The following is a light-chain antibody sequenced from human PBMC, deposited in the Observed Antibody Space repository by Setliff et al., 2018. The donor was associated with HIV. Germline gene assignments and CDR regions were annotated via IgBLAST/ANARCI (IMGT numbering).Light chain of an antibody. Sequence: QSALAQPASVSGSPGQSITISCTGSSSDIGAYNYVSWYQQHPGKVPKVIIYDVRKRPSGVSGRFSGSKSANTASLTISGLQAEDEATYYCSSYVNINTLVFGSGTKGTV. CDR1: SSDIGAYNY. CDR3: SSYVNINTLV. J-gene: IGLJ1*01. V-gene: IGLV2-23*02. CDR2: DVR.